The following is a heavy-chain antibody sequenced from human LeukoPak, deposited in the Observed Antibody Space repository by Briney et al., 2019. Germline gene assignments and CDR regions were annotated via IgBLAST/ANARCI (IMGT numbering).Heavy chain of an antibody. J-gene: IGHJ4*02. D-gene: IGHD3-22*01. CDR2: IIPMYGTA. CDR1: GGIFSSYA. CDR3: AEDFYDSLGYYYYFDH. V-gene: IGHV1-69*06. Sequence: SVKVSCKASGGIFSSYAISWVRQAPGQGLEWMGRIIPMYGTASYAPKFQDRVTITADKAADTAYMEVTSLRFEDTAVYFCAEDFYDSLGYYYYFDHWGQGILVTVSS.